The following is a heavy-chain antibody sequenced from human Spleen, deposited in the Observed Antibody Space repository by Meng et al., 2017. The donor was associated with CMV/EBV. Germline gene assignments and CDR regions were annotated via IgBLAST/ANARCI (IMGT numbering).Heavy chain of an antibody. Sequence: ASVKVSCKASGYIFTSYGFSWVRQAPGQGLEWMGWISAYHGNTNYAQKLQGRVTMTTDTSTSTAYMELRSLRSDDTAVYYCARVKGTTGPAYYFDYWGQGTLVTVSS. J-gene: IGHJ4*02. D-gene: IGHD2-8*02. CDR1: GYIFTSYG. CDR2: ISAYHGNT. CDR3: ARVKGTTGPAYYFDY. V-gene: IGHV1-18*01.